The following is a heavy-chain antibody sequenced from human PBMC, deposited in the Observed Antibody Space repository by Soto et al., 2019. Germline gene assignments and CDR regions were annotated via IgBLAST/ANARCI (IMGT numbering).Heavy chain of an antibody. CDR1: GYTFTSYG. V-gene: IGHV1-18*01. Sequence: GASVKVSWKASGYTFTSYGISWVRRAPGQGLEWMGWISAYNGNTNYAQKLQGRVTMTTDTSTSTAYMELRSLRSDDTAVYYCAREGLKTSKAAQENYYYYYGMDVWGQGTTVTVSS. CDR2: ISAYNGNT. J-gene: IGHJ6*02. D-gene: IGHD6-6*01. CDR3: AREGLKTSKAAQENYYYYYGMDV.